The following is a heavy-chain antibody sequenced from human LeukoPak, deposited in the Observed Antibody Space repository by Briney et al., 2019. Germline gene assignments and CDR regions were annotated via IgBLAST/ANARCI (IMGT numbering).Heavy chain of an antibody. CDR2: ISYDGSNQ. V-gene: IGHV3-30*18. D-gene: IGHD2-21*02. CDR3: AKPRGGDSWAFDF. J-gene: IGHJ3*01. Sequence: GGSLRLSCEASGFTFIGYGMHWVRQAPGKGLEWVAGISYDGSNQYYTDSVKGRFTISRDNSKNTLYLQMNSLGPEDTAVYYCAKPRGGDSWAFDFWGQGTMVTVSS. CDR1: GFTFIGYG.